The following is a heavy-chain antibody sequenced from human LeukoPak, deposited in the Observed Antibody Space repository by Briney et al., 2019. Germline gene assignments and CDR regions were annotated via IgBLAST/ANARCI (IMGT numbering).Heavy chain of an antibody. D-gene: IGHD6-19*01. V-gene: IGHV3-11*01. CDR1: GFTFSDYY. CDR3: ARRSSGWPLTDY. Sequence: GGSLRLSCAASGFTFSDYYMSWFRQAPGKGLEWVSYISSSGSTIYYADSVKGRFTISRDNAKNSLYLQMNSLRAEDTAVFYCARRSSGWPLTDYWGQGTLVTVSS. CDR2: ISSSGSTI. J-gene: IGHJ4*02.